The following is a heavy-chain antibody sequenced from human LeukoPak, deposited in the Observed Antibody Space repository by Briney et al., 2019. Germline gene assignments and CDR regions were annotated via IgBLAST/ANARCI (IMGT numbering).Heavy chain of an antibody. CDR2: INTYNDNT. J-gene: IGHJ3*02. V-gene: IGHV1-18*01. CDR1: GYTFTIYG. D-gene: IGHD3-10*01. Sequence: ASVKVSCKSSGYTFTIYGISWVRQAPGQGLEWMGWINTYNDNTNYAQKLQGRVTMTTDTSTSTAYMELRSLRSDGTAVYYCARMVRGVITWGFDIWGQGTMVTVSS. CDR3: ARMVRGVITWGFDI.